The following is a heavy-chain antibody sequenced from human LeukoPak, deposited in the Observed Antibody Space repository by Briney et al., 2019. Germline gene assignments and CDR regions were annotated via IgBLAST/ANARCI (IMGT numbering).Heavy chain of an antibody. CDR2: IYYSGST. J-gene: IGHJ4*02. Sequence: SETLSLTCTVSGGSISSYYWSWIRQPPGKGLEWIGYIYYSGSTNYNPSLKSRVTISVDTSKNQFSLKLSSVTAADTAVYYCARQPYSSGWYATPYYFDYWGQGTLVTVSS. D-gene: IGHD6-19*01. CDR1: GGSISSYY. V-gene: IGHV4-59*08. CDR3: ARQPYSSGWYATPYYFDY.